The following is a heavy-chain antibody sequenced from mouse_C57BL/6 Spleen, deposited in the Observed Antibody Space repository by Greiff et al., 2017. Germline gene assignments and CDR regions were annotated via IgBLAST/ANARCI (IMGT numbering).Heavy chain of an antibody. V-gene: IGHV1-55*01. CDR2: IYPGSGST. CDR3: AREWANYGSSYGYFDV. D-gene: IGHD1-1*01. J-gene: IGHJ1*03. CDR1: GYTFTSYW. Sequence: QVQLQQPGADLVKPGASVKLSCKASGYTFTSYWITWVKQRPGQGLEWIGDIYPGSGSTNYNEKFKSKATLTVDTSSSTAYMQLSSLTSEDSAVYYCAREWANYGSSYGYFDVWGTGTTVTVSS.